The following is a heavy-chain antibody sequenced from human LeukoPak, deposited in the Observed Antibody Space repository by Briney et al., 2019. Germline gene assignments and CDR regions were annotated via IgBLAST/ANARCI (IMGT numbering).Heavy chain of an antibody. CDR1: GFTVSSNY. Sequence: GGSLRLSCAASGFTVSSNYMSWVRQAPGKGLECVSVIYSGGSTYYADSVKGRFTISRDNAKNSLYLQMNSLRAEDTAVYYCARDRVGSGWSRMPFDYWGQGTLVTVSS. CDR3: ARDRVGSGWSRMPFDY. V-gene: IGHV3-66*01. CDR2: IYSGGST. J-gene: IGHJ4*02. D-gene: IGHD6-19*01.